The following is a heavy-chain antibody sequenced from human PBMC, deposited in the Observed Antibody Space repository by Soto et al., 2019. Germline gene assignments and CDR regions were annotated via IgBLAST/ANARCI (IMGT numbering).Heavy chain of an antibody. D-gene: IGHD2-2*01. J-gene: IGHJ4*02. CDR2: IYTSGST. Sequence: PSETLSLTCTVSGGSISSYYWSWIRQPAGKRLEWIGRIYTSGSTNYNPSLKSRVTMSVDTSKNQYSLKLSSVTAADTAVYYCARACSSNSCYDVFDYWGQGTLVTVSS. V-gene: IGHV4-4*07. CDR1: GGSISSYY. CDR3: ARACSSNSCYDVFDY.